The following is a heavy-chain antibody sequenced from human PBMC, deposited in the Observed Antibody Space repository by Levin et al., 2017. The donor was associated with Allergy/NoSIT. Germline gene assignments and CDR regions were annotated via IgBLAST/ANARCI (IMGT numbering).Heavy chain of an antibody. CDR3: ARTEMATILGAFDS. V-gene: IGHV5-51*01. CDR1: GSSFTSYW. CDR2: IYPGDSDT. Sequence: PGGSLRLSCKGSGSSFTSYWIGWVRQMSGKGLEWMGIIYPGDSDTRYSPSFQGQVTISADKSISTAYLQWSSLKASDTAMYYCARTEMATILGAFDSWGQGTMVTVSS. D-gene: IGHD5-24*01. J-gene: IGHJ3*02.